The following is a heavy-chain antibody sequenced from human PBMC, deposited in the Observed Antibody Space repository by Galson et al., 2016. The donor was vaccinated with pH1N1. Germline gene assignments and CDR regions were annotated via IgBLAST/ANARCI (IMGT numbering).Heavy chain of an antibody. Sequence: PALVKPTQTLTLPCTFSGFSLSTSGVGVGWIRQPKGKALEWPALIYWNDDKRYSPSLKSRLTITKDTSKNQVVLTMTNMDPVDTATYYCAHSLYGDYVGWFDPWGQGTLVTVSS. CDR2: IYWNDDK. CDR3: AHSLYGDYVGWFDP. J-gene: IGHJ5*02. V-gene: IGHV2-5*01. CDR1: GFSLSTSGVG. D-gene: IGHD4-17*01.